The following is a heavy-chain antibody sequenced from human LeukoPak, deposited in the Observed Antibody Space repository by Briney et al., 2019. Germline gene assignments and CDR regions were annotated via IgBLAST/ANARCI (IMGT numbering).Heavy chain of an antibody. J-gene: IGHJ4*02. CDR3: ARNPPADY. Sequence: PSETLSLTCTVSGGSVNSGTWYWSWIRQPPGKGLEWIGDIYYSGSAYYNPSLKSRVTMSVDTSKNQFSLKLSSVTAADTAVYYCARNPPADYWGQGTLVTVSS. CDR1: GGSVNSGTWY. CDR2: IYYSGSA. V-gene: IGHV4-39*07.